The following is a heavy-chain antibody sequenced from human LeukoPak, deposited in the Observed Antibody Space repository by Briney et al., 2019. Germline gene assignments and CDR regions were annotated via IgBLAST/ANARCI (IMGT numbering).Heavy chain of an antibody. CDR1: VFTFWRYA. Sequence: PGGSLSLSCAASVFTFWRYAMHWVRQAPGKGLGWVAVISYDGSNKYYADSVKGRFTISRDNSKNTLYLQMNNLRAEDTAVYYCTREGKRFLECLSNWFDPWGQGTLVTVSS. CDR3: TREGKRFLECLSNWFDP. CDR2: ISYDGSNK. J-gene: IGHJ5*02. V-gene: IGHV3-30*04. D-gene: IGHD3-3*01.